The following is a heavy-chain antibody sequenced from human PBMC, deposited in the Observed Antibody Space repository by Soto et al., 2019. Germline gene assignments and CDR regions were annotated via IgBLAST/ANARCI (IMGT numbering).Heavy chain of an antibody. CDR1: GGSVTSDEDY. CDR2: ISNSGST. CDR3: ATESGSTYGYFDH. J-gene: IGHJ4*02. V-gene: IGHV4-30-4*01. Sequence: TLSLTCTVSGGSVTSDEDYWTWIRQSPGKGQEWIGYISNSGSTGYNPSLKTRLSMSVDRSKNQFTLRLTSVTAADTAVYFCATESGSTYGYFDHWGQGTQVTVSS. D-gene: IGHD5-18*01.